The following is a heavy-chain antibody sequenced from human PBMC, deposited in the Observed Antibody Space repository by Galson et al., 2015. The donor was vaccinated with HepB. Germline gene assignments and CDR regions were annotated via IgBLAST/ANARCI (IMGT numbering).Heavy chain of an antibody. D-gene: IGHD6-19*01. CDR2: ITPFNGNT. Sequence: SVKASCKASGYTFTYRYLHWVRQAPGQALEWMGWITPFNGNTNYAQKFQDRVTITRDRSMSTAYMELSSLRSEDTAMYYCARSVAGTDRGNWYFDLWGRGTLVTVSS. J-gene: IGHJ2*01. V-gene: IGHV1-45*02. CDR1: GYTFTYRY. CDR3: ARSVAGTDRGNWYFDL.